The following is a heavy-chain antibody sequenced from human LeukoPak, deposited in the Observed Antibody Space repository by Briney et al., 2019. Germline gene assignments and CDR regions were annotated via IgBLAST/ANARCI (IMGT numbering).Heavy chain of an antibody. J-gene: IGHJ6*02. CDR2: INPSGGST. CDR3: ARVRNYYDSSGYIGYYYYGMDV. D-gene: IGHD3-22*01. CDR1: GYTFTSYY. V-gene: IGHV1-46*01. Sequence: ASVKVSCKASGYTFTSYYMHWVRQAPGQGLEWMGIINPSGGSTSYAQKLQGRVTMTTDTSTSTAYMELRSLRSGDTAVYYCARVRNYYDSSGYIGYYYYGMDVWGQGTTVTVSS.